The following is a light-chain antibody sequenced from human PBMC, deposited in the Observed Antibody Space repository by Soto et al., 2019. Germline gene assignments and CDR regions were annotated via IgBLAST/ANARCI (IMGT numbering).Light chain of an antibody. V-gene: IGLV2-14*01. J-gene: IGLJ1*01. CDR1: SSYVGGYNY. CDR2: EVS. Sequence: QSVLTQPASVCGSPGQSITISCTGTSSYVGGYNYVSWYQLHPVKAPKLMVYEVSNRPSGVYNRFSGSKSGNTASLTISGLQAEDEADSYCSSYTSSTAYVFGTGTQVTVL. CDR3: SSYTSSTAYV.